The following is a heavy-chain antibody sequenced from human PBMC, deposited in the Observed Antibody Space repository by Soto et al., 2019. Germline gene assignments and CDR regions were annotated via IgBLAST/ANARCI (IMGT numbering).Heavy chain of an antibody. CDR3: AREVSSSWYEGHNWFDP. V-gene: IGHV3-30-3*01. Sequence: QVQLVESGGGVVQPGRSLRLSCAASGFTFSSYAMHWVRQAPGKGLEWVAVISYDGSNKYYADSVKGRFTISRDNSKNTLYLQMNSLRAEDTAVYYCAREVSSSWYEGHNWFDPWGQGTLVTVSS. D-gene: IGHD6-13*01. J-gene: IGHJ5*02. CDR2: ISYDGSNK. CDR1: GFTFSSYA.